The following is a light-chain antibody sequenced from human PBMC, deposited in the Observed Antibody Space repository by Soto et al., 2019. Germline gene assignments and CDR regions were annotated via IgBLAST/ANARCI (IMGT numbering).Light chain of an antibody. CDR1: QSVSSSY. CDR3: QQYGSSPPT. J-gene: IGKJ1*01. V-gene: IGKV3-20*01. Sequence: EIVLTQSPGTLSLSPGERATLSCRASQSVSSSYLAWYQQKPGQAPRLLIYGASSRATGIPDRFSGSGSGTDFTLTLSRLEPEDFAVYYCQQYGSSPPTFGQGTKGEL. CDR2: GAS.